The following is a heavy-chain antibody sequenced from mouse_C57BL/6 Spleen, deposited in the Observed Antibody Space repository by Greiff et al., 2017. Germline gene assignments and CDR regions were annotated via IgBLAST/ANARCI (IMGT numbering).Heavy chain of an antibody. CDR2: IYPGDGDT. CDR3: ARSYYSPYFDY. V-gene: IGHV1-80*01. Sequence: VKLQQSGAELVKPGASVKISCKASGYAFSSYWMNWVKQRPGKGLEWIGQIYPGDGDTNYNGKFKGKATLTADKSSSTAYMQLSSLTSEDSAVYFCARSYYSPYFDYWGQGTTLTVSS. J-gene: IGHJ2*01. D-gene: IGHD2-12*01. CDR1: GYAFSSYW.